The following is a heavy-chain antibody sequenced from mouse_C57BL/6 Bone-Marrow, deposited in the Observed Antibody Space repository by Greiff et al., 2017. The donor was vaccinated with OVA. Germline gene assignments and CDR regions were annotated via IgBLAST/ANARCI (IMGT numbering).Heavy chain of an antibody. CDR1: GYNIKDDY. V-gene: IGHV14-4*01. J-gene: IGHJ4*01. Sequence: VQLQQSGAELVRPGASVKLSCTASGYNIKDDYMHWVKQRPAQGLEWIGWIDPENGDTEYASKFQGKATITADTSSNTAYLQLSSLTSEDTAVYYCATSTSVVADDAMGYWGQGASVTVSS. CDR2: IDPENGDT. D-gene: IGHD1-1*01. CDR3: ATSTSVVADDAMGY.